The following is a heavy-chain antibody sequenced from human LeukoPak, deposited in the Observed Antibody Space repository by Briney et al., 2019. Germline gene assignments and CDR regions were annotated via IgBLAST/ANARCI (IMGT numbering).Heavy chain of an antibody. CDR2: ISGNGGST. V-gene: IGHV3-23*01. D-gene: IGHD6-13*01. J-gene: IGHJ4*02. Sequence: GGSLRLSCAASGFTFDNYALSWVRQAPGKGLEWVSAISGNGGSTYQADSMRGRFTISRDNSKNTLYLQMNSLRAEDTAVYYCAKYGSNWHFDYWGQGTLVTVSS. CDR1: GFTFDNYA. CDR3: AKYGSNWHFDY.